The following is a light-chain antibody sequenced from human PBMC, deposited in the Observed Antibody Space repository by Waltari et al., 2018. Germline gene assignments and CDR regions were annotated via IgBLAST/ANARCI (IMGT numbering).Light chain of an antibody. J-gene: IGKJ1*01. V-gene: IGKV3-20*01. CDR2: GAS. CDR3: QHYVRLPVT. Sequence: EIVLTQSPGTLSLSPGERATLSCRASQSVGRSLAWYQQKPGQAPRRLIYGASIRATGIPDRFSGGGSGTDFSLTISRLEPEDFAAYHCQHYVRLPVTFGQGTKVEIK. CDR1: QSVGRS.